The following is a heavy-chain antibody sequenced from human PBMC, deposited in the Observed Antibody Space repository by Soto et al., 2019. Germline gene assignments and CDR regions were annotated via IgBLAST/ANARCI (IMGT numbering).Heavy chain of an antibody. D-gene: IGHD3-22*01. CDR1: GFTFRNNG. Sequence: PGGSLRLSCEASGFTFRNNGMHWVRQVPGKGLEWVAVISYDGNNKYYADSVKGRFTISRDNSKNTVYLQMNNLRAEDTAMYYCAKGGSGNYLTYYYYYGMVVWGQGTTVTVSS. CDR3: AKGGSGNYLTYYYYYGMVV. V-gene: IGHV3-30*18. CDR2: ISYDGNNK. J-gene: IGHJ6*02.